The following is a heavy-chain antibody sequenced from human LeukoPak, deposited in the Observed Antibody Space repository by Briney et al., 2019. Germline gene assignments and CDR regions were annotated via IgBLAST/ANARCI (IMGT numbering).Heavy chain of an antibody. Sequence: GGSLRLSCAASGFTLSNYWMHWGPQAPGKGRVWVSRIKTDGVTTNYADSVKGRLTISRDNAKNTLYLQMNSLRAEDTAVYYCARTYDFWSGSQYYFDSWGQGTLVTVSS. CDR1: GFTLSNYW. V-gene: IGHV3-74*01. J-gene: IGHJ4*02. CDR2: IKTDGVTT. D-gene: IGHD3-3*01. CDR3: ARTYDFWSGSQYYFDS.